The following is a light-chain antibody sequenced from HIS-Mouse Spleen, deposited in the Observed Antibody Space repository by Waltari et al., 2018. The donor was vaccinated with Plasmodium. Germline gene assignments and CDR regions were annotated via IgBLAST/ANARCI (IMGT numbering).Light chain of an antibody. CDR2: AAA. J-gene: IGKJ1*01. CDR1: QSISSY. V-gene: IGKV1-39*01. Sequence: DIQMTQSPSSLSASVGDRVTITCRASQSISSYLNWYQQKPGKAPKLLIYAAASLQNGVPSRFSGSGTETEITLTISSLQPEDFATYYCQQNYNTWTFGQGTKVEIK. CDR3: QQNYNTWT.